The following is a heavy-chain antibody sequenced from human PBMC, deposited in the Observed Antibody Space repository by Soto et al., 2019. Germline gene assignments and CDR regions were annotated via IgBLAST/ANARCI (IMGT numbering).Heavy chain of an antibody. D-gene: IGHD3-10*01. CDR3: ARGSGSYYPYYYYSMDV. V-gene: IGHV4-30-4*01. J-gene: IGHJ6*02. Sequence: QVQLQESGPGLVKPSRTLSLTCTVSGGSISSGDYYWGWIRKPPGKRLEWIGYIDYSRSTYYNPSLTSRVTISVDTSKNQFSLKRSSVTAAETAVYYCARGSGSYYPYYYYSMDVWGQGTTFTVSS. CDR2: IDYSRST. CDR1: GGSISSGDYY.